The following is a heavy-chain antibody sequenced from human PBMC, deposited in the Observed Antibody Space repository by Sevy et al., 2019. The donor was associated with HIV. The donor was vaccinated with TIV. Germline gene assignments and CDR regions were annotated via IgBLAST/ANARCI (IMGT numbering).Heavy chain of an antibody. D-gene: IGHD3-10*01. V-gene: IGHV1-2*02. Sequence: ASVKVSCKASGYTFTGYYMHWVRQAPGQGLEWMGWINPNSGGTNYAQTFQCRVTMTRDTSISTAYMELSRLRSDDTAVYYCARDVEFTLVRGVNPYFDYWGQGTLVTVSS. J-gene: IGHJ4*02. CDR1: GYTFTGYY. CDR2: INPNSGGT. CDR3: ARDVEFTLVRGVNPYFDY.